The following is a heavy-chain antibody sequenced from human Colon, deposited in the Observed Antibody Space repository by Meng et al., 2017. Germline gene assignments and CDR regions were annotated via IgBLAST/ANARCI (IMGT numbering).Heavy chain of an antibody. J-gene: IGHJ4*02. CDR3: ARTGCSSSSCYDY. Sequence: VLRGQSGAEVKKPGASGKVSCKASGYSFTTYAMHWVRQAPGQRLEWMGWINAGNGNTKYSEKFQSRVTITRDTAASTAYMELSSLRSEDTAVYYCARTGCSSSSCYDYWGQGTLVTVSS. D-gene: IGHD2-2*01. V-gene: IGHV1-3*01. CDR2: INAGNGNT. CDR1: GYSFTTYA.